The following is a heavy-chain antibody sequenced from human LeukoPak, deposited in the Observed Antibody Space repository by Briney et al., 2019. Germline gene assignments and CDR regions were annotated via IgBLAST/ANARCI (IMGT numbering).Heavy chain of an antibody. J-gene: IGHJ3*02. D-gene: IGHD3-10*01. Sequence: PGGSLRLSCAASGFTFSSYAVSWVRQAPGKGLEWVSAISGSGGSTYYADSVKGRFTISRDNSKNTLYLQMNSLRAEDTAVYYCAKGAYYYGSGPDPDDAFDIWGQGKMVTVSS. CDR1: GFTFSSYA. CDR3: AKGAYYYGSGPDPDDAFDI. CDR2: ISGSGGST. V-gene: IGHV3-23*01.